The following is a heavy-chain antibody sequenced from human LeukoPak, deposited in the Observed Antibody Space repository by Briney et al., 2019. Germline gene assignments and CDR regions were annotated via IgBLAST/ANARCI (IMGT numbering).Heavy chain of an antibody. Sequence: ASVKVSCKASGYTLTSYDINWVRQATGQGLEWRGWMNPNSGNAGYAQKFQGRVTMTRNTSISTAYMELSSLRSEDTAVYYCARRASPPRITMVRGVNLYYFDYWGQGTLITVSS. CDR1: GYTLTSYD. CDR2: MNPNSGNA. J-gene: IGHJ4*02. D-gene: IGHD3-10*01. V-gene: IGHV1-8*01. CDR3: ARRASPPRITMVRGVNLYYFDY.